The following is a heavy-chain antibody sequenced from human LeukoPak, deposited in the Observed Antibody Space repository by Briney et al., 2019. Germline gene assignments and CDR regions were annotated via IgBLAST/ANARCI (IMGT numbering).Heavy chain of an antibody. Sequence: GGSLRLSCAASGFTFDDYGMSWVRQAPGKGLEWVSGINWNGGRTGHADSVKGRFTISRDNAKNSLYLQMDSLGPEDTAVYYCARDPYSGNYGNYYYYYMDVWGKGTTVTISS. D-gene: IGHD1-26*01. CDR1: GFTFDDYG. J-gene: IGHJ6*03. V-gene: IGHV3-20*04. CDR3: ARDPYSGNYGNYYYYYMDV. CDR2: INWNGGRT.